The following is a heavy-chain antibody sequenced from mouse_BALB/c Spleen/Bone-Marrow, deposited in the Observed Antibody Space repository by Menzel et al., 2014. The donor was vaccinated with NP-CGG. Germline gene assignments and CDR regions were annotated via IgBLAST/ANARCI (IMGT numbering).Heavy chain of an antibody. CDR1: GYTFTSYV. V-gene: IGHV1-14*01. CDR3: ARREDGYGTFYWYFDV. J-gene: IGHJ1*01. Sequence: VQLQQSGPELVKPGASVKMSCKASGYTFTSYVMHWVKQKPGQGLEWIGYINPYNDGTKYNEKFKGKATLTSDKSSSTACMELSSLTSEDSAVYYCARREDGYGTFYWYFDVWGAGTTVTVSS. D-gene: IGHD2-2*01. CDR2: INPYNDGT.